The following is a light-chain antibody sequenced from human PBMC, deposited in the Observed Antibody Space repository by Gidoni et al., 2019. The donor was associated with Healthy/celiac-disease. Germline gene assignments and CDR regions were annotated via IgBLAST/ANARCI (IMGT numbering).Light chain of an antibody. CDR2: AAS. Sequence: QSPSSFSASTGDRVTITCRASQGISSYLAWYQQKPGKAPKLLIYAASTLQSGVPSRFSGSGSGTDFTLTISCLQSEDFATYYCQQYYSYPRTFXGXTKVXIK. V-gene: IGKV1-8*01. J-gene: IGKJ4*01. CDR1: QGISSY. CDR3: QQYYSYPRT.